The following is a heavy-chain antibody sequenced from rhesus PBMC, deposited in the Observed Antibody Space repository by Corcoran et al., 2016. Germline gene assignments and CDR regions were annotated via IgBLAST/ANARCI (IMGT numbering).Heavy chain of an antibody. CDR1: GGSISGYY. CDR3: ARRGYSGSWNPFDY. V-gene: IGHV4-81*01. Sequence: QLQLQESGPGLVKPSETLSLTCAVSGGSISGYYWSWIRQPPGKGLEWIGNIDGNIAGPNYNPSLKSRCTISKDPSKNQFSLKLSSVTAADTAVYYCARRGYSGSWNPFDYWGQGVLVTVSS. CDR2: IDGNIAGP. D-gene: IGHD6-25*01. J-gene: IGHJ4*01.